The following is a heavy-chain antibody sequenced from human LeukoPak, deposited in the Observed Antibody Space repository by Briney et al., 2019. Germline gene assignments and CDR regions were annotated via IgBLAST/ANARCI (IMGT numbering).Heavy chain of an antibody. Sequence: ASVKVSCKTSGYTFTGYYIHWVRQAPGQGLEWMGWINPTNGGKNYAQKFQGRVTMTRDTSISTAYMELSGLRSDDTAIYYCARQTIRSFDFWGQGTLVTVSA. D-gene: IGHD3-9*01. V-gene: IGHV1-2*02. CDR3: ARQTIRSFDF. CDR2: INPTNGGK. CDR1: GYTFTGYY. J-gene: IGHJ4*02.